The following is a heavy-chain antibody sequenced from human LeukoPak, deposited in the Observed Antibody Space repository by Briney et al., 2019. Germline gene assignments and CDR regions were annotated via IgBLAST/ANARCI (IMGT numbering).Heavy chain of an antibody. CDR2: ISWNSGSI. CDR1: GFTSSSYW. J-gene: IGHJ4*02. D-gene: IGHD5-18*01. Sequence: GGSLRLSCAASGFTSSSYWMHWVRQAPGKGLEWVSGISWNSGSIGYADSVKGRFTISRDNAKNSLYLQMNSLRAEDTALYYCAKDTDTAMDRFDYWGQGTLVTVSS. CDR3: AKDTDTAMDRFDY. V-gene: IGHV3-9*02.